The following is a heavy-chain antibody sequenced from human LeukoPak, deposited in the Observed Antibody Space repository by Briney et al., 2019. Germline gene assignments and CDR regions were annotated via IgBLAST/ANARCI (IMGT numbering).Heavy chain of an antibody. D-gene: IGHD3-16*01. J-gene: IGHJ6*02. Sequence: PGGSLRLSCAVSGVTFSSYAMHWVRQAPGKGLEWVAVISYDGSNKYYADSVKGRFTISRDNSKNTLYLQMNSLRAEDTAVYYCARDYDSNYGMDVWGQGTTVTVSS. V-gene: IGHV3-30-3*01. CDR3: ARDYDSNYGMDV. CDR1: GVTFSSYA. CDR2: ISYDGSNK.